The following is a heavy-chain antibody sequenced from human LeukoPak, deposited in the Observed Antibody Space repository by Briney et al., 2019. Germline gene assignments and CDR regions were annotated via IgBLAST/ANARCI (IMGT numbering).Heavy chain of an antibody. CDR1: GFTFSSYA. V-gene: IGHV3-23*01. CDR2: ISDSGDYT. J-gene: IGHJ4*02. Sequence: GGSLTLSCAGSGFTFSSYAMGWVRQAPGQGLEWVSVISDSGDYTSYADSARGRFTISRDNSRNTLYLQMISLRPEDTAVYYCAKDTSIGKYCTNGVCSPFDYWGQGTLVTVSS. CDR3: AKDTSIGKYCTNGVCSPFDY. D-gene: IGHD2-8*01.